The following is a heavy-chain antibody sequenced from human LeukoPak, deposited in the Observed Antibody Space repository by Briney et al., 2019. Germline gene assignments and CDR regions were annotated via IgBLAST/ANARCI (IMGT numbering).Heavy chain of an antibody. CDR2: ISYDGSNK. Sequence: PGGSLRLSCAASGFTFSSYAMHWVRQAPGKGLEWVAVISYDGSNKYYADSVKGRFTISRDNSKNTLYLQMNSLRAEDTAVYYCAREFQWLIWPNAFDIWGQGTMVTVSS. D-gene: IGHD6-19*01. CDR3: AREFQWLIWPNAFDI. CDR1: GFTFSSYA. J-gene: IGHJ3*02. V-gene: IGHV3-30*04.